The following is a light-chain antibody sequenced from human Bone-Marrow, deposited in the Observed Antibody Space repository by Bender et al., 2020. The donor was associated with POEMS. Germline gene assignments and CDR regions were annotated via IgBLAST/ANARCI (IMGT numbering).Light chain of an antibody. J-gene: IGLJ3*02. CDR1: SSDVGTYNY. CDR3: SSYSSSSTSVV. CDR2: DVT. V-gene: IGLV2-14*03. Sequence: QSALTQPASVSGSPGQSIAISCTGTSSDVGTYNYVSWYQQHPGKAPKLIIYDVTTRPSGVSNRFSGSKSGNTASLTISGLQPDDEADYYCSSYSSSSTSVVFGGGTKVTVL.